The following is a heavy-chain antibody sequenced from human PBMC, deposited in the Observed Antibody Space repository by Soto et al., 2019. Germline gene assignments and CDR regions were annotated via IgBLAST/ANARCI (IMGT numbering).Heavy chain of an antibody. CDR3: ARDVSSPYSSSWYAGMDV. Sequence: SVKVSCKASGGTFSSYAISWVRQAPGQGLEWMGGIIPIFGTANYAQKFQGRVTITADESTSTAYMELSSLRSEDTAVYYCARDVSSPYSSSWYAGMDVWSQGTTVTVSS. CDR1: GGTFSSYA. CDR2: IIPIFGTA. D-gene: IGHD6-13*01. V-gene: IGHV1-69*13. J-gene: IGHJ6*02.